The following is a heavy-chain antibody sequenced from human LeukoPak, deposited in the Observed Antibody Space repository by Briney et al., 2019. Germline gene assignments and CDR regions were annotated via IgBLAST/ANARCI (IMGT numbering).Heavy chain of an antibody. Sequence: SETLSFTCAVYGGSFSGYYWSWIRQPPGKGLEWIGEINHSGSTNYNPSLKSRVTISVDTSKNQFSLKLSSVTAADTAVYYCARGTLYSGWSYYFDYWGQGSQVTVSS. D-gene: IGHD6-19*01. CDR2: INHSGST. J-gene: IGHJ4*02. CDR3: ARGTLYSGWSYYFDY. V-gene: IGHV4-34*01. CDR1: GGSFSGYY.